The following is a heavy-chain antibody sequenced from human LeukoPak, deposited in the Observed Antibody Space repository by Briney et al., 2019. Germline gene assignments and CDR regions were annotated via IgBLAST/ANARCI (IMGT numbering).Heavy chain of an antibody. J-gene: IGHJ4*02. V-gene: IGHV3-7*03. CDR1: GFTFSSYW. D-gene: IGHD3-10*01. Sequence: GGSLRLSCAASGFTFSSYWMSWVRQAPGKGLEWVANIKQDGSEKYYVDSVKGRFTISRDNSKNTLYLQMNSLRAEDTAIYYCAKAVGSLVRGVRYLVYWGQGTLVTVSS. CDR2: IKQDGSEK. CDR3: AKAVGSLVRGVRYLVY.